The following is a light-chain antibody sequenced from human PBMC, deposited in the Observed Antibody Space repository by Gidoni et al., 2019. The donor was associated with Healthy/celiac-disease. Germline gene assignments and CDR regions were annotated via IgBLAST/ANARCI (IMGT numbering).Light chain of an antibody. CDR1: QSVSSN. CDR3: QQYNNWPWT. CDR2: GAS. Sequence: EIVMTQSTATLSVSPGERATLSCRASQSVSSNLAWYQQKPGQAPRLLIYGASTRATGIPARVSGSGSGTEFTLTISSLQSEDFAVYYCQQYNNWPWTFGQGTKVEIK. J-gene: IGKJ1*01. V-gene: IGKV3-15*01.